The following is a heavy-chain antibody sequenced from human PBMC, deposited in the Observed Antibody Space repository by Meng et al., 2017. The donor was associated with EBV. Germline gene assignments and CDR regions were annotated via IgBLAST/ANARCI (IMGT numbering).Heavy chain of an antibody. V-gene: IGHV1-2*06. CDR1: GYTFTGYY. CDR2: INPNSGGT. CDR3: ARVGIAVAGTGDY. D-gene: IGHD6-19*01. Sequence: QVRVVQSGAEVKKPGASVKVSCKASGYTFTGYYMHWVRQAPGQGLEWMGRINPNSGGTNYAQKFQGRVTMTRDTSISTAYMELSRLRSDDTAVYYCARVGIAVAGTGDYWGQGTLVTVFS. J-gene: IGHJ4*02.